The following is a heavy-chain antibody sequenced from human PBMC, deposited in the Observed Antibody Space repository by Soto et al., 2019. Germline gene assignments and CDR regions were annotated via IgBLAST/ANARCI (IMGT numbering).Heavy chain of an antibody. Sequence: EVQLVESGGGLVQPGGSLRLSCAASGFTFSTYWMHWVRQAPGKGLVWVSRINSDGSTTNYADSVKGRFTISRDIAKNTLYLQMNSLRAEDTAVYYCARDAYYDMGVWGQGTTVTVSS. CDR3: ARDAYYDMGV. V-gene: IGHV3-74*01. CDR2: INSDGSTT. J-gene: IGHJ6*02. CDR1: GFTFSTYW.